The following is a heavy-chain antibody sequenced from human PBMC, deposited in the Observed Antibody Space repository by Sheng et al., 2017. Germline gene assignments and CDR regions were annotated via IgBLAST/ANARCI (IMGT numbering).Heavy chain of an antibody. D-gene: IGHD3-3*01. Sequence: QVQLVQSGAEVKKPGASVKVSCKASGYTFTGYYMHWVRQAPGQGLEWMGWINPNSGGTNYAQKFQGRVTMTRDTSISTAYMELSRLRSDDTAVYYCARGEYDFWSGYYPDYWGQGTLVTVSS. V-gene: IGHV1-2*02. CDR3: ARGEYDFWSGYYPDY. CDR2: INPNSGGT. CDR1: GYTFTGYY. J-gene: IGHJ4*02.